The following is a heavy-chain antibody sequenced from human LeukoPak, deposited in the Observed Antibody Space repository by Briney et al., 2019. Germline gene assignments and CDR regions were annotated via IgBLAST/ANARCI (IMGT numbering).Heavy chain of an antibody. Sequence: GGSLRLSCAASGFTFSSYAMHWVRQAPGKGLEWVAVISYDGGNKYYADSVKGRFTISRDNSKNTLYLQMNSLRAEDTAVYYCARGKGSIVVVPAAPTDAFDIWGQGTMVTVSS. CDR1: GFTFSSYA. CDR2: ISYDGGNK. J-gene: IGHJ3*02. V-gene: IGHV3-30-3*01. CDR3: ARGKGSIVVVPAAPTDAFDI. D-gene: IGHD2-2*01.